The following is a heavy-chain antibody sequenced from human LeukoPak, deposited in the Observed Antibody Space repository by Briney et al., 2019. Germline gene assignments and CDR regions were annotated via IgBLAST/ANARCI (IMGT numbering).Heavy chain of an antibody. Sequence: GGSLRLSCAASGFTFSDYYMSWLRQARGQGLEWVSYTSSSGSTIYYADSVKGRFTISRDNAKNSLYLQMNSLRAEDTAVYYCAREGGSYYGDYFDYWGQGTLVTVSS. CDR3: AREGGSYYGDYFDY. CDR1: GFTFSDYY. J-gene: IGHJ4*02. CDR2: TSSSGSTI. D-gene: IGHD1-26*01. V-gene: IGHV3-11*04.